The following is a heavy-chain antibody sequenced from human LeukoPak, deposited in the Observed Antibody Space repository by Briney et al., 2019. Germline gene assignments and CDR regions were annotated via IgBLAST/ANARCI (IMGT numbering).Heavy chain of an antibody. CDR1: GGSISSYY. J-gene: IGHJ4*02. D-gene: IGHD1-26*01. Sequence: SETLSLTCTVSGGSISSYYWSWIRQPPGKGLEWIGYIYYSGSTNYNPSLKSRVTISVDTSKNQFSLKLSSVTAADTAVYYCARGFAGAAWLDYFDYWGQGTLVTVSS. V-gene: IGHV4-59*08. CDR2: IYYSGST. CDR3: ARGFAGAAWLDYFDY.